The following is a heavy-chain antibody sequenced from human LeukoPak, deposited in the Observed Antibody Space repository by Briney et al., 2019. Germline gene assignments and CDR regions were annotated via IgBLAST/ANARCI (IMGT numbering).Heavy chain of an antibody. CDR2: INWNGGST. D-gene: IGHD2-2*01. CDR1: GFTFDDYG. J-gene: IGHJ4*02. V-gene: IGHV3-20*04. Sequence: GSLRLSCAASGFTFDDYGMSWVRQAPGRGLEWVSGINWNGGSTGYADSVKGRFTISRANATNSLYLQITSLRAEDTALYYCARDTISSTSCCVFDYWGQGTLVTVSS. CDR3: ARDTISSTSCCVFDY.